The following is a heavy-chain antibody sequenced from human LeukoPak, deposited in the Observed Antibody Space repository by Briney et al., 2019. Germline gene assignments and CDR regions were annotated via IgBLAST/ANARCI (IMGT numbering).Heavy chain of an antibody. V-gene: IGHV4-4*02. J-gene: IGHJ6*02. CDR1: GGSISSSNW. CDR2: IYHSGST. Sequence: PSETLPLTCAVSGGSISSSNWWSWVRQPPGKGLEWIGEIYHSGSTNYNPSLKSRVTISVDKSKNQFSLKLGSVTAADTAVYYCARIPNYDFWSGFSPHKNYGMDVWGQGTTVTVSS. D-gene: IGHD3-3*01. CDR3: ARIPNYDFWSGFSPHKNYGMDV.